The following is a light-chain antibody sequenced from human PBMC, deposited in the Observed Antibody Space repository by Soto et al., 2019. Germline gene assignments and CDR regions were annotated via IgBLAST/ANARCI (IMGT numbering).Light chain of an antibody. CDR1: QSISTW. CDR3: QQYNSYSPT. V-gene: IGKV1-5*03. Sequence: DIQMTQSPSTLSASVGDRVTITGRASQSISTWLAWYQQEPGKAPKLLIHKASSLQSGVPSRFSGSGSGTDFTLTISTLHPDDFATYYCQQYNSYSPTFCQGTRVEIK. J-gene: IGKJ1*01. CDR2: KAS.